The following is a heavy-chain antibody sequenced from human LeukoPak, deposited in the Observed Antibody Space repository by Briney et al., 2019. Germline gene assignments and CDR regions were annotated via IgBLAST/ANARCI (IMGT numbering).Heavy chain of an antibody. J-gene: IGHJ2*01. Sequence: SVKVSCKASGFTFTSSAVQWVRQARGQRLEWIGWIVVCSGNTNYAQKFQERVTITRDMSTSTAYMELSSLRSEDTAVYYCAAGSSSWYSRYWYFDLWGRGTLVTVSS. CDR1: GFTFTSSA. CDR2: IVVCSGNT. CDR3: AAGSSSWYSRYWYFDL. D-gene: IGHD6-13*01. V-gene: IGHV1-58*01.